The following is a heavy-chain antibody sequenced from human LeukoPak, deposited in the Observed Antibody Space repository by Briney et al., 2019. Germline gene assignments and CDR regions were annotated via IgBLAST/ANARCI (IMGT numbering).Heavy chain of an antibody. D-gene: IGHD1-26*01. Sequence: SETLSLTCAVYGGSFSGYYWSWIRQPPGKGLEWIGEINHSGSTNYNPSLKGRVTISVDTSKNQFSLKLSSVTAADTAVYYCARSKWELQAALASYAFDIWGQGTMVTVSS. V-gene: IGHV4-34*01. J-gene: IGHJ3*02. CDR3: ARSKWELQAALASYAFDI. CDR2: INHSGST. CDR1: GGSFSGYY.